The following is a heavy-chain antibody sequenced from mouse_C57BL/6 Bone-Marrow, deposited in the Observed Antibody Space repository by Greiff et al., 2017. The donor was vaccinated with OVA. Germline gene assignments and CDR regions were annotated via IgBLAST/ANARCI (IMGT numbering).Heavy chain of an antibody. V-gene: IGHV14-2*01. CDR1: GFNIKDYY. D-gene: IGHD1-1*01. CDR2: IDPEDGET. CDR3: ARITTVVAKDWYFDV. Sequence: VQLKESGAELVKPGASVKLSCTASGFNIKDYYMHWVKQRTEQGLEWIGRIDPEDGETKYAPKFQGKATITADTSSNTAYLQLSSLTSEDTAVYYCARITTVVAKDWYFDVWGTGTTVTVSS. J-gene: IGHJ1*03.